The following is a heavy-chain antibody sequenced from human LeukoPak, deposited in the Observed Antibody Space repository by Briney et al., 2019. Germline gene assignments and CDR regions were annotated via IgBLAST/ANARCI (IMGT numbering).Heavy chain of an antibody. CDR1: GFTFSSYS. D-gene: IGHD5-12*01. CDR2: ISSSSSYI. Sequence: GGSLRLSCAASGFTFSSYSMNWVRQAPGKGLEWVSSISSSSSYIYYADSVKGRFTISRDNAKNSLYLQMNSLRAEDTAVYYCARGEEWLRHTPDYWGQGTLVTVYS. J-gene: IGHJ4*02. CDR3: ARGEEWLRHTPDY. V-gene: IGHV3-21*01.